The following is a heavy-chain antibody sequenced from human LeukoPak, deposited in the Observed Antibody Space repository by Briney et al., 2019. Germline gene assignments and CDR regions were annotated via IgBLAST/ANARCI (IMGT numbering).Heavy chain of an antibody. J-gene: IGHJ3*02. CDR3: AGVGTYSSGRGAFDI. CDR2: INHSGST. V-gene: IGHV4-34*01. D-gene: IGHD6-19*01. Sequence: SETLSLTCAVNGGSFSGYYWSWIRQPPGKGLEWIGEINHSGSTNYNPSLKSRVTISVDTSKNQFSLKLSSVTAADTAVYYCAGVGTYSSGRGAFDIWGPRKIVTVSS. CDR1: GGSFSGYY.